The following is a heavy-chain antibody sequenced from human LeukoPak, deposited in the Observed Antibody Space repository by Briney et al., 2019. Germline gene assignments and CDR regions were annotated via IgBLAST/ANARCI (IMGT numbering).Heavy chain of an antibody. CDR3: ARASYYDFWSGYYSFYMDV. D-gene: IGHD3-3*01. Sequence: ASVKVSCKASGYTFTSYDINWVRQATGQGLEWMGWMNPNSGNTGYAQKVQGRVTMTRNTSISTAYMELSSLRSEDTAVYYCARASYYDFWSGYYSFYMDVWGKGTTVIVSS. J-gene: IGHJ6*03. V-gene: IGHV1-8*01. CDR1: GYTFTSYD. CDR2: MNPNSGNT.